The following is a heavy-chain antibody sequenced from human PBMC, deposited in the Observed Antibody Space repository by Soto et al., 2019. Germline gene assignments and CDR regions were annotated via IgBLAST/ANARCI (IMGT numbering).Heavy chain of an antibody. Sequence: SETLSLTCTVSGGSISSGGYYRSWIRQHPGKGLEWIGYIYYSGSTYYNPSLKSRVTISVDTSKNQFSLKLSSVSAEDTAVYYCATSTAGITMIGVVITPFRVGQYYVYGMDVWGQGTTVTVSS. CDR2: IYYSGST. D-gene: IGHD3-22*01. J-gene: IGHJ6*02. V-gene: IGHV4-31*03. CDR3: ATSTAGITMIGVVITPFRVGQYYVYGMDV. CDR1: GGSISSGGYY.